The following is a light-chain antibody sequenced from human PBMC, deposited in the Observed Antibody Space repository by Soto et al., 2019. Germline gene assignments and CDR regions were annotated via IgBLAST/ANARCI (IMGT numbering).Light chain of an antibody. V-gene: IGLV2-8*01. CDR3: SSHVGSNKLV. CDR2: EVS. Sequence: QSVLTQPPSASGSPGQSVTISCTGASSDVGGYSYVSWYQQHPGKAPKLMIYEVSKRPSGVPDRFSGSKSGNTASLTVSGLQTKYETDYHCSSHVGSNKLVIGGGPKLTAL. J-gene: IGLJ2*01. CDR1: SSDVGGYSY.